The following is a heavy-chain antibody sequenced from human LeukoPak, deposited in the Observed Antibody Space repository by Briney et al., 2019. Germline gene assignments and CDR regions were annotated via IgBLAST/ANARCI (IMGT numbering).Heavy chain of an antibody. Sequence: SETLSLTCAVYGGSFSAYYWTWIRQSPGKGLEWIGEINHRGSTNYNPSLKSRLTISVDTSKNQFSLKLSSVTAADTAVYYCASSYYGSGSPNFDYWGQGTLVTVSS. V-gene: IGHV4-34*01. CDR2: INHRGST. J-gene: IGHJ4*02. D-gene: IGHD3-10*01. CDR3: ASSYYGSGSPNFDY. CDR1: GGSFSAYY.